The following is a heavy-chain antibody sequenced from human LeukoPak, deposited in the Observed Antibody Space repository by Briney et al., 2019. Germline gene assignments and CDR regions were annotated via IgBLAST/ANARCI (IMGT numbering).Heavy chain of an antibody. J-gene: IGHJ5*02. CDR3: ARIHRGSSSSWYKIDP. CDR2: IYYSGST. Sequence: SETLSLTCTVSGGSISSYYWSWIRQPPGKGLEWIGYIYYSGSTNYNPSLKSRVTISVDTSKNQFSLKLSSVTAADTAVYYCARIHRGSSSSWYKIDPWGQGTLVTVSS. V-gene: IGHV4-59*12. D-gene: IGHD6-13*01. CDR1: GGSISSYY.